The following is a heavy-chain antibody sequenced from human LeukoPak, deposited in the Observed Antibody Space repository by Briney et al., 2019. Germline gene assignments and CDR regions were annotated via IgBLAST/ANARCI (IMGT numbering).Heavy chain of an antibody. V-gene: IGHV1-69*13. D-gene: IGHD5-18*01. Sequence: SVKVSCKASGGTFCSYAISWVRQAPGQGLEWMGGIIPIFGTANYAQKFQGRVTITADESTSTGYMELSSLRSEDTAVYYCASKRGYSYGLDYWGQGTLVTVSS. J-gene: IGHJ4*02. CDR2: IIPIFGTA. CDR3: ASKRGYSYGLDY. CDR1: GGTFCSYA.